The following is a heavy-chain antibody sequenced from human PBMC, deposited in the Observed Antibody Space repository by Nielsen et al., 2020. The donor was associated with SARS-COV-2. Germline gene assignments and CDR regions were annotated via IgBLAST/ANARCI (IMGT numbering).Heavy chain of an antibody. CDR3: AKTYYYDSSGYYPDLGYYGMDV. CDR1: GFTFSSYD. CDR2: IGTAGDT. V-gene: IGHV3-13*01. D-gene: IGHD3-22*01. J-gene: IGHJ6*02. Sequence: GESLKISCAASGFTFSSYDMHWVRQATGKGLEWVSAIGTAGDTYYPGSVKGRFTISRENAKNSLYLQMNSLRAGDTAVYYCAKTYYYDSSGYYPDLGYYGMDVWGQGTTVTVSS.